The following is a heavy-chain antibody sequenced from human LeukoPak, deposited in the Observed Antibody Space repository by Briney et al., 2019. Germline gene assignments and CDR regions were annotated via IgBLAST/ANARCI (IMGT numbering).Heavy chain of an antibody. D-gene: IGHD3-3*01. CDR1: GGSFSGYY. Sequence: SETLSLTCAVYGGSFSGYYWSWIRQPPGKGLEWIGEINHSGSTNYNPSLKSRVTISVDTSKNQFSLNLSSVTAADTAVYYCARDVVDYDFWSGYSDYWGQGTLVTVSS. V-gene: IGHV4-34*01. CDR2: INHSGST. CDR3: ARDVVDYDFWSGYSDY. J-gene: IGHJ4*02.